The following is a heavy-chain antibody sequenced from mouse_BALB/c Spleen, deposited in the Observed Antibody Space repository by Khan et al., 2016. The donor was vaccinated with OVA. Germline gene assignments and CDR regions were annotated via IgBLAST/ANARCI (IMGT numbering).Heavy chain of an antibody. CDR2: IWGDGST. V-gene: IGHV2-6-7*01. Sequence: VELVESGPGLVAPSQRLSITCTVSGFSLTGYGVNWVRQPPGKGLEWLGMIWGDGSTDYNSVLKSRLSISKDNSKSQVFLKMNSLQTDDTARYYCARAYYGNYREAMDYWGQGTSVTGSS. J-gene: IGHJ4*01. D-gene: IGHD2-1*01. CDR1: GFSLTGYG. CDR3: ARAYYGNYREAMDY.